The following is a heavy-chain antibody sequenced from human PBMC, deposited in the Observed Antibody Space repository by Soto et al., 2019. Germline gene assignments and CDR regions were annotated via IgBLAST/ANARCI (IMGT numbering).Heavy chain of an antibody. D-gene: IGHD7-27*01. J-gene: IGHJ4*02. Sequence: HITLKESGPPLVKPTQTLTLTCTFSGFSLSTGGVGVAWIRQPPGKALEYLALIYWDDDRRYSPSLKRRLTITKDTSKNQVVLTMTNMDPVDTATYYCARRTGDREDYWGQGTLVTVSS. V-gene: IGHV2-5*02. CDR1: GFSLSTGGVG. CDR3: ARRTGDREDY. CDR2: IYWDDDR.